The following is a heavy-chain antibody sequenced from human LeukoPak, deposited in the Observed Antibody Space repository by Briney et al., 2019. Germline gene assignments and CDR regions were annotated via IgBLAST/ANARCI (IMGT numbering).Heavy chain of an antibody. J-gene: IGHJ3*02. D-gene: IGHD6-13*01. CDR1: GGSISSYC. Sequence: SETLSLTCTVSGGSISSYCWSWIRQPPGKGLEWLGYIYYSGSTNYNPSLKSRVTISVDTSKNQFSLKLSSVTAADTAVYYCAREGQQLVPWRDRDAFDIWGQGTMVTVSS. V-gene: IGHV4-59*01. CDR3: AREGQQLVPWRDRDAFDI. CDR2: IYYSGST.